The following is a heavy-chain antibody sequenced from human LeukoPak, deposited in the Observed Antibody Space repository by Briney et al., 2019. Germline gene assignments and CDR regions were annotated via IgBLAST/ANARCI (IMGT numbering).Heavy chain of an antibody. CDR2: IYYSGST. CDR1: GGSISSGDYY. J-gene: IGHJ4*02. D-gene: IGHD2-2*01. CDR3: ARDPYCSSTSCSWL. V-gene: IGHV4-30-4*08. Sequence: PSETLSLTCTVSGGSISSGDYYWSWIRQPPGTGLEWIGYIYYSGSTYYNPSLKSRVTISVDTSKNQFSLKLSSVTAADTAVYYCARDPYCSSTSCSWLWGQGTLVTVSS.